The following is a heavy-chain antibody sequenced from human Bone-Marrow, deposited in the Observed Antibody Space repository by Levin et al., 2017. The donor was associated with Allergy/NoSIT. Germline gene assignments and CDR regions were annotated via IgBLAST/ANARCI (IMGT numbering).Heavy chain of an antibody. D-gene: IGHD6-13*01. CDR3: ARDGSRVAAAVFRYYYYGMDV. V-gene: IGHV1-46*01. Sequence: GASVKVSCKASGYTFTSYYMHWVRQAPGQGLEWMGIINPSGGSTSYAQKFQGRVTMTRDTSTSTVYMELSSLRSEDTAVYYCARDGSRVAAAVFRYYYYGMDVWGQGTTVTVSS. J-gene: IGHJ6*02. CDR2: INPSGGST. CDR1: GYTFTSYY.